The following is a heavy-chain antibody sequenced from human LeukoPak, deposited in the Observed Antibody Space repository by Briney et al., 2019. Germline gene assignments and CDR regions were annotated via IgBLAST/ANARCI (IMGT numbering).Heavy chain of an antibody. CDR3: ARNPLSYYYDSSGYYYLGYYYYGMDV. J-gene: IGHJ6*02. D-gene: IGHD3-22*01. CDR2: ISSSGSTI. V-gene: IGHV3-48*03. CDR1: GFTFSSYE. Sequence: GGSLRLSCAASGFTFSSYEMNWVRQAPGEGLEWVSYISSSGSTIYYADSVKGRFTISRDNAKNSLYLQMNSLRAEDTAVYYCARNPLSYYYDSSGYYYLGYYYYGMDVWGQGTTVTVSS.